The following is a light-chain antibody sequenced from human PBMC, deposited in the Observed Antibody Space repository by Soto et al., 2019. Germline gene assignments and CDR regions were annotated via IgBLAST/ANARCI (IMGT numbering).Light chain of an antibody. Sequence: QSVLTQPPSASGTPGQRVTISCSGNRSNIGGNYVFWYQQFPGAAPKLLIYSNNQRPSEVPARFSASKSGTSASLVISGLRSEDEAHYYCAAWDDSLSGRLFGGGTKLTVL. CDR1: RSNIGGNY. CDR3: AAWDDSLSGRL. CDR2: SNN. V-gene: IGLV1-47*01. J-gene: IGLJ3*02.